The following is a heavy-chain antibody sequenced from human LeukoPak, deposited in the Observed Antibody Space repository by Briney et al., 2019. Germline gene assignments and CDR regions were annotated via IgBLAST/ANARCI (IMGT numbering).Heavy chain of an antibody. D-gene: IGHD3-22*01. CDR2: ISSSSSYI. V-gene: IGHV3-21*01. Sequence: PGGSLRLSCAASGFTFSSYSMNWVRQAPGKGLEWVSSISSSSSYIYYADSVKGRFTISRDNAKNSLYLQMNSLRAEDTAVYYCAREGYDSSGYLNYWGQGTLVTVSS. CDR3: AREGYDSSGYLNY. J-gene: IGHJ4*02. CDR1: GFTFSSYS.